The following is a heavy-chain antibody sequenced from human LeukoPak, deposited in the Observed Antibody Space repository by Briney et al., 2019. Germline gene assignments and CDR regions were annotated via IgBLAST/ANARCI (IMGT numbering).Heavy chain of an antibody. D-gene: IGHD4-17*01. CDR2: LYNAGST. CDR3: ANEIRPNDY. V-gene: IGHV3-53*01. J-gene: IGHJ4*02. CDR1: GFIFSNYG. Sequence: GGSLRLSCAASGFIFSNYGMNWVRQAPGKGLEWVSVLYNAGSTYYADSVKGRFTISRDNSKNTLYLQMYSLSAEDTAVYYCANEIRPNDYWGQGTLVTVSS.